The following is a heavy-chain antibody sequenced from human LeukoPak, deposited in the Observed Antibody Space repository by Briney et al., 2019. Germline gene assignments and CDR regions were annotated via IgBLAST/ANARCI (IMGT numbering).Heavy chain of an antibody. D-gene: IGHD3-3*02. CDR1: GFTFSSYA. V-gene: IGHV3-23*01. CDR2: ISGSGGST. CDR3: AKKRQFWSGYYYENWFDP. J-gene: IGHJ5*02. Sequence: GGSLRLSCAASGFTFSSYAMSWVRQAPGKGLEWVSAISGSGGSTYYADSVKGRFTISRDNSKNTLYLQMNSLRAEDTAVYYCAKKRQFWSGYYYENWFDPWGQGTLVTVSS.